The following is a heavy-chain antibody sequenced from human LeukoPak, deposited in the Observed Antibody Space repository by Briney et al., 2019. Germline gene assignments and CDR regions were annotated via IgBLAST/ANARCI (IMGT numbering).Heavy chain of an antibody. J-gene: IGHJ4*02. CDR2: IYHNGST. CDR3: AREALGIFDY. CDR1: GGSISSGGYS. V-gene: IGHV4-30-2*01. D-gene: IGHD7-27*01. Sequence: PSQTLSLTCVVSGGSISSGGYSWSWIRQPPGTGLEWIGYIYHNGSTYYNPSLKSRVTISVDRSKNQFSLKLNSVTAADTAVYYCAREALGIFDYWGQGTLVTVSS.